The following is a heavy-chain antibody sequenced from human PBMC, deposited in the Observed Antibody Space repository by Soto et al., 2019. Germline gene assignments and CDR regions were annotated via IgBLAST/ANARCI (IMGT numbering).Heavy chain of an antibody. CDR2: ISGSGGST. J-gene: IGHJ5*02. D-gene: IGHD1-26*01. Sequence: EVQLLESGGGFVQPWGSLRLSCAASGFTFSRDAMSWVRQATGKGLEWGSAISGSGGSTYFVDSVNGRFTISRDNSKNRLSLKMNTLRAEDTAVYDCAKDRVGKTFWFAPTCRGTLVTVSS. CDR1: GFTFSRDA. CDR3: AKDRVGKTFWFAP. V-gene: IGHV3-23*01.